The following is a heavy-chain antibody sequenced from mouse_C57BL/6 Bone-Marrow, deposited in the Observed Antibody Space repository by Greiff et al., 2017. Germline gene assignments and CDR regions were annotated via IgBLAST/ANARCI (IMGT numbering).Heavy chain of an antibody. Sequence: VQLQQSGPGLVAPSQSLSITCTVSGFSLTSYGVDWVRQSPGKGLEWLGVIWGVGSTNYNSALKSRLSISKDNAKSQVFLKMNSLQTDDTAMYYCARHWDGGFAYWGQGTLVTVSA. CDR2: IWGVGST. D-gene: IGHD4-1*01. V-gene: IGHV2-6*01. CDR1: GFSLTSYG. J-gene: IGHJ3*01. CDR3: ARHWDGGFAY.